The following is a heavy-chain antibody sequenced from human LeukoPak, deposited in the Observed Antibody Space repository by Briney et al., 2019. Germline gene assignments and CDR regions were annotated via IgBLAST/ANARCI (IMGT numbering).Heavy chain of an antibody. D-gene: IGHD5-18*01. Sequence: SETLSLTCTVSGGSISSYYWSWIRQPPGKGLEWIGYIYYSGSTNYNPSLKSRVTVSVGTSKQQFSLKLSSVSPADTALYYCASGYSYGHFDYWGQGTLVTVSS. CDR1: GGSISSYY. CDR3: ASGYSYGHFDY. J-gene: IGHJ4*02. V-gene: IGHV4-59*01. CDR2: IYYSGST.